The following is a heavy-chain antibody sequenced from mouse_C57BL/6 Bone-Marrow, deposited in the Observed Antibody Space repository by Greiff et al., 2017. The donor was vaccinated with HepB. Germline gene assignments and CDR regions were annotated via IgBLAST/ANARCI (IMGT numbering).Heavy chain of an antibody. CDR1: GFNIKDYY. Sequence: DVKLVESGAELVKPGASVKLSCTASGFNIKDYYMHWVKQRTEQGLEWIGRIDPEDGETKYAPKFQGKATITADTSSNTAYLQLSSLTSEDTAVYYCASSLVYPWYFDVWGTGTTVTVSS. CDR3: ASSLVYPWYFDV. J-gene: IGHJ1*03. V-gene: IGHV14-2*01. CDR2: IDPEDGET.